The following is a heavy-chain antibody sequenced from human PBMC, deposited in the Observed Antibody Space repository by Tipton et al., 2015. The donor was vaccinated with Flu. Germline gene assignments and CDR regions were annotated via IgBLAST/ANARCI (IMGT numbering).Heavy chain of an antibody. J-gene: IGHJ6*02. CDR1: GYTFTSYD. V-gene: IGHV1-8*01. Sequence: QLVQSGAEVKKPGASVKVSCKASGYTFTSYDINWVRQATGQGPEWMGWMNPNSGNTGYAQKFQGRVTMTRNTSISTAYMELSSLGFEDTAVYYCASRIAAAGDYYYYYGMDVWGQGTTVTVSS. CDR2: MNPNSGNT. D-gene: IGHD6-13*01. CDR3: ASRIAAAGDYYYYYGMDV.